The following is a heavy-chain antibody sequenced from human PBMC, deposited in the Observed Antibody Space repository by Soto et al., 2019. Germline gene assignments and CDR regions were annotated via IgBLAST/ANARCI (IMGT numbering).Heavy chain of an antibody. CDR3: ARSRIVAEFNDYAGNYHGFDI. V-gene: IGHV1-69*01. J-gene: IGHJ3*02. D-gene: IGHD4-17*01. CDR2: IIPMFGTP. Sequence: QVQLEQSGAEVKKAGSSVKVSCKAFGGSVNSHAISWVRQAPGQGLEWMGGIIPMFGTPTYAQKFQAGVTISAEESTSAVDLDLSSLRSEDTAVYDCARSRIVAEFNDYAGNYHGFDIWGQGTMVTVSS. CDR1: GGSVNSHA.